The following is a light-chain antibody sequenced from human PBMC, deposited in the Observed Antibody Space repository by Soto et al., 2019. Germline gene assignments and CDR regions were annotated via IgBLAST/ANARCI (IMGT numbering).Light chain of an antibody. CDR1: QSVSSSF. Sequence: EIVLTQSPGTLSLSPGERATLSCRASQSVSSSFLAWYQQKPGQAPRLLIYGASSRATGIPDRFSGSGSGTDFTLTISRLEPEDFVVYYCQQRSNWLLTFGGGTKVDIK. CDR3: QQRSNWLLT. J-gene: IGKJ4*01. V-gene: IGKV3D-20*02. CDR2: GAS.